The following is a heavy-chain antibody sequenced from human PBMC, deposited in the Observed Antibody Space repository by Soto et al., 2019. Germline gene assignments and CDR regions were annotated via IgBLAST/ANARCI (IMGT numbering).Heavy chain of an antibody. CDR3: ASQRAAAGTVWFDP. J-gene: IGHJ5*02. Sequence: VGSLRLSCAASGFTFSSYSMNWVRQAPGKGLEWVSSISSSSSYIYYADSVKGRFTISRDNAKNSLYLQMNSLRAEDTAVYYCASQRAAAGTVWFDPWGQGTLVTVSS. CDR1: GFTFSSYS. D-gene: IGHD6-13*01. V-gene: IGHV3-21*01. CDR2: ISSSSSYI.